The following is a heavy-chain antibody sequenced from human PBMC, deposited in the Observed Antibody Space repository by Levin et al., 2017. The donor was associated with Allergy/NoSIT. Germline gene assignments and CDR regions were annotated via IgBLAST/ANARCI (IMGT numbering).Heavy chain of an antibody. V-gene: IGHV3-74*01. CDR2: INKDGSTT. CDR1: GFTFSSYW. Sequence: GESLKISCAASGFTFSSYWMHWVRQAPGKGLVWVSRINKDGSTTTYVDSVKGRFSISRDNAKNTFYLQLNSLRAEDTAVYYWARAGVSSGWSYHVDYWGQGTLVTVSS. J-gene: IGHJ4*02. CDR3: ARAGVSSGWSYHVDY. D-gene: IGHD6-19*01.